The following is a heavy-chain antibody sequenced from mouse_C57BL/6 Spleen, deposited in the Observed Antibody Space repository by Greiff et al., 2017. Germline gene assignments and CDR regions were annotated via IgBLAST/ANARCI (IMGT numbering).Heavy chain of an antibody. V-gene: IGHV5-4*01. CDR2: ISDGGSYT. Sequence: EVKVVESGGGLVKPGGSLKLSCAASGFTFSSYAMSWVRQTPEKRLEWVATISDGGSYTNYPDNVKGRFTIARNNAKNNLYLQMSHLNSEDTAMYYCARDDRVITTVFEGFAYWGQGTLVTVSA. D-gene: IGHD1-1*01. CDR3: ARDDRVITTVFEGFAY. CDR1: GFTFSSYA. J-gene: IGHJ3*01.